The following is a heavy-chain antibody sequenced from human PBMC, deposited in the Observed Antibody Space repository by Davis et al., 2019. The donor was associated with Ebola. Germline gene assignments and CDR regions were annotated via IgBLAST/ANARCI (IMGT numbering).Heavy chain of an antibody. CDR2: IIPIFGTA. J-gene: IGHJ5*02. Sequence: SVKVSCKASGGTFSSYTISWVRQAPGQGLEWMGGIIPIFGTANYAQKFQGRVTITVDESTSTAYMELSSLRSEDTAVYYCARAYSNYPWWNWFDPWGQGTLVTVSS. V-gene: IGHV1-69*13. D-gene: IGHD4-11*01. CDR1: GGTFSSYT. CDR3: ARAYSNYPWWNWFDP.